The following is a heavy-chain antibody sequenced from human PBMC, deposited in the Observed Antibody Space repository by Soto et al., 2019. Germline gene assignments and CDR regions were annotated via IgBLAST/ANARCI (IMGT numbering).Heavy chain of an antibody. CDR1: GGTFSSYA. D-gene: IGHD2-2*01. J-gene: IGHJ6*02. V-gene: IGHV1-69*01. CDR2: IIPIFGTA. Sequence: QVQLVQSGAEVQKPGSSVKVSCKASGGTFSSYAISWVRQAPGQGLEWMGGIIPIFGTANYAQKFQRRVTITADESTRTADMELSSLRAEDTAVYYCSYCSSTSCPLDVWGQGTTVTVSS. CDR3: SYCSSTSCPLDV.